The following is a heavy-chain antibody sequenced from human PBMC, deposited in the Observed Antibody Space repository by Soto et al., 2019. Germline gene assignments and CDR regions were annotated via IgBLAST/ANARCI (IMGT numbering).Heavy chain of an antibody. V-gene: IGHV1-18*01. CDR1: GYTFTSYG. J-gene: IGHJ6*03. CDR2: ISAYNGNT. D-gene: IGHD2-15*01. CDR3: ARDGVAATHYYYYYYMDV. Sequence: QVQLVQSGAEVKKPGASVKVSCKASGYTFTSYGISWVRQAPGQGLEWMGWISAYNGNTNYAQKLQGRVTMTTATSTSTAYMELRSLRSDDTAVYYCARDGVAATHYYYYYYMDVWGKGTTVTVSS.